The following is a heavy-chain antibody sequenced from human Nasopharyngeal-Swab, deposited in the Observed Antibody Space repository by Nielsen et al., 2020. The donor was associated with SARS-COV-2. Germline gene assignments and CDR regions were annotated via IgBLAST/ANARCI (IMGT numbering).Heavy chain of an antibody. D-gene: IGHD5-12*01. CDR2: ISTSSSYL. CDR1: GFTLSSNS. V-gene: IGHV3-21*03. Sequence: GGALQISCAASGFTLSSNSMNWVRQAPGKGVEWVSSISTSSSYLYYADSVKGRFTISRDNPKNSLYLQMNSLRAEDTAVYYCARGRGGGYDPWGYYYYDMDVWGHGTTVTVSS. J-gene: IGHJ6*02. CDR3: ARGRGGGYDPWGYYYYDMDV.